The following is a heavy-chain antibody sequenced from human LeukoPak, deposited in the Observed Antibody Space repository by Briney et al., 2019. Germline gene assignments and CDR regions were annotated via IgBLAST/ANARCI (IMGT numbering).Heavy chain of an antibody. Sequence: GASVKVSCKASGYTFTSYGISWVRQAPGQGLEWMGWISAYNGNTNYAQKLQGRVTMTTDTSTSTAYMELRSLRSDDTAVYYCARAGGLGYCSSTSCYTGWFDPWGQGTLVTVSS. V-gene: IGHV1-18*01. CDR2: ISAYNGNT. D-gene: IGHD2-2*02. CDR3: ARAGGLGYCSSTSCYTGWFDP. J-gene: IGHJ5*02. CDR1: GYTFTSYG.